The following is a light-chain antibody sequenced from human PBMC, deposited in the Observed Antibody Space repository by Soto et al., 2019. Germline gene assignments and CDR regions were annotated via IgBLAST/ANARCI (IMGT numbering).Light chain of an antibody. V-gene: IGKV3-11*01. CDR3: HQRGNWPRT. CDR1: QSITPY. CDR2: DTS. J-gene: IGKJ1*01. Sequence: EIVLTQSPATLSLSPGERATLSCRASQSITPYLAWYQQRPGQAPRLLIYDTSNRATGIPARFSGSGSGTDFPLTISNLEPEDFAVYYCHQRGNWPRTFGQGTRVEIK.